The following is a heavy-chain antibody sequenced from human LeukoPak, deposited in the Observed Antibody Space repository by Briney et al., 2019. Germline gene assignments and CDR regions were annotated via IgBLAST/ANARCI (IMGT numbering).Heavy chain of an antibody. CDR2: IHPGDSDT. D-gene: IGHD1-26*01. V-gene: IGHV5-51*01. CDR3: ARSTGELRNGYYYYYGMDV. CDR1: GYSFTSYW. J-gene: IGHJ6*02. Sequence: GESLKISCKGSGYSFTSYWIGWVRQMPGKGLEWMGIIHPGDSDTRYSPSFQGQVTISADKSISTAYLQWSSLKASDTAMYYCARSTGELRNGYYYYYGMDVWGQGTTVTVSS.